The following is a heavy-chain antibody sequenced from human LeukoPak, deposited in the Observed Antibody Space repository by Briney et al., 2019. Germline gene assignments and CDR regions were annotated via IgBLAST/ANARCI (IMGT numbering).Heavy chain of an antibody. V-gene: IGHV3-23*01. J-gene: IGHJ4*02. CDR3: AKDPCNGGSCYSGNFDY. CDR2: ISGSGGST. Sequence: PGGSLRLSCAASGFTFSSYAMSWVRQAPGKGLEWVSAISGSGGSTYYADSVKGRFTISRDNSKNTLYLQMNSLRAEDTAVYYCAKDPCNGGSCYSGNFDYWGQGTLVTVSS. CDR1: GFTFSSYA. D-gene: IGHD2-15*01.